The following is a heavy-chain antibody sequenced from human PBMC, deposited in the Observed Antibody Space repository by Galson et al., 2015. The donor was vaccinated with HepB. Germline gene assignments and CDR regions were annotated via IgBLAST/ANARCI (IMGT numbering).Heavy chain of an antibody. V-gene: IGHV1-46*01. CDR1: GYTFTSYY. D-gene: IGHD6-6*01. CDR3: ARGSDFEYSSSFYFDY. Sequence: SVKVSCKASGYTFTSYYMHWVRQAPGQGLEWMGIINPSGGSTSYAQKFQGRVTMTRDTSTSTVYMELSSLRSEDTAVYYCARGSDFEYSSSFYFDYWGQGTLVTVSS. CDR2: INPSGGST. J-gene: IGHJ4*02.